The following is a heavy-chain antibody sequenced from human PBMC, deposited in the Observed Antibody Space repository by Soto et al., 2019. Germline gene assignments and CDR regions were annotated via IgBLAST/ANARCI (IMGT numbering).Heavy chain of an antibody. CDR3: ARQIFGVVKNGMDV. V-gene: IGHV5-51*01. CDR2: IYPGDSDT. D-gene: IGHD3-3*01. CDR1: GYIFTIYW. J-gene: IGHJ6*02. Sequence: GESLNLSRKGSGYIFTIYWIVWVRQIPGKGLEWMGIIYPGDSDTRYSPSFQGQVTISADKSISTAYLQWSSLKASDTAMYYCARQIFGVVKNGMDVWGQGTTVTVSS.